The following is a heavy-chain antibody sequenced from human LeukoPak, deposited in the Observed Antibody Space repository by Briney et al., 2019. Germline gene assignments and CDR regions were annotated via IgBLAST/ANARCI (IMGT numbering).Heavy chain of an antibody. CDR3: ARDTSGYRRQSFDY. CDR2: IYYSGST. CDR1: GGPTTSYY. D-gene: IGHD3-22*01. Sequence: PSETLSLTCTVSGGPTTSYYLSWIRQPPGKGLEWIGYIYYSGSTNYNPSLKSRVTISVDTSKNQFSLKLSSLTAADTAVYYCARDTSGYRRQSFDYWGQGTLVTVSS. V-gene: IGHV4-59*01. J-gene: IGHJ4*02.